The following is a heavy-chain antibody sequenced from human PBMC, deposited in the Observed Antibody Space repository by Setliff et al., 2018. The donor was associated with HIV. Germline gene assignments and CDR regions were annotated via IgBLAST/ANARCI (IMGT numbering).Heavy chain of an antibody. CDR1: GFTFSGSA. CDR3: AKEVLEIAVAAS. D-gene: IGHD6-19*01. J-gene: IGHJ4*02. CDR2: ISGSGGNT. Sequence: GGSLRLSCEASGFTFSGSAIHWVRQAPERGLEWVSAISGSGGNTYYADSVKGRFTISRDNSKNTLYLQMNSLRAEDTAVYYCAKEVLEIAVAASWGQGTLVTVSS. V-gene: IGHV3-23*01.